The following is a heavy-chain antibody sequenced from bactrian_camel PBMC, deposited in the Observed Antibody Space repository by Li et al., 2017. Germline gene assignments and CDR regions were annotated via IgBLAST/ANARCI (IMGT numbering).Heavy chain of an antibody. Sequence: HVQLVESGGDSVQAGGSLRLSCQASEFTFGTWCMGWFRQAPGKQREGVVSIGNDGSTDYTDSAKGRFTVSKDNAKTTLYLEMNSLTPEDTAMYFCAAGRRLRGCSSTWWRSDFDYWGQGTQVTVS. CDR2: IGNDGST. J-gene: IGHJ6*01. V-gene: IGHV3S55*01. D-gene: IGHD7*01. CDR1: EFTFGTWC. CDR3: AAGRRLRGCSSTWWRSDFDY.